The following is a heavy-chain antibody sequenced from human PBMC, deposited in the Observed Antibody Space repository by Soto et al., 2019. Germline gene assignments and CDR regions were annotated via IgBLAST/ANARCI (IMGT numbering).Heavy chain of an antibody. Sequence: WGSLRLSCAASGFTFSSYAMHWVRQAPGKGLEYVSAINSNGGVTYYADSVKGRFTISRDNSKNTLYLQMSSLRAEDTAVYYCARDRDGALPHDPWGQGTLVTVSS. CDR3: ARDRDGALPHDP. D-gene: IGHD3-16*01. CDR1: GFTFSSYA. J-gene: IGHJ5*02. V-gene: IGHV3-64D*06. CDR2: INSNGGVT.